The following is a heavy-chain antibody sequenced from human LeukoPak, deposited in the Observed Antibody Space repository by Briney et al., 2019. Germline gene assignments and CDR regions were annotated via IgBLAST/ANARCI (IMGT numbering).Heavy chain of an antibody. J-gene: IGHJ4*02. CDR1: GASMNTHY. CDR2: MLDTVTT. V-gene: IGHV4-59*11. D-gene: IGHD3-3*02. Sequence: PSETLSLTCAVSGASMNTHYWSWIRQPPGKGLEWIGYMLDTVTTKDNPSLKSRFTLSADTSKNQFSLRLTSVTAADTAVYYCATIKRGIIFGYFDFWGQGIPVTVSS. CDR3: ATIKRGIIFGYFDF.